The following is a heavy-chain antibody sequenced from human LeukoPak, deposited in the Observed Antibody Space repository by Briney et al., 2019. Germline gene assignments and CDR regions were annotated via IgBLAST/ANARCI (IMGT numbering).Heavy chain of an antibody. CDR3: ARSTLLRYFDWLLAGYFDY. J-gene: IGHJ4*02. V-gene: IGHV4-39*01. Sequence: PSETLSLTCIVSGGSISSSSHYWGWIRQSPGKGLEWIGSLYCSGYTYYSPSLKSRVTISVDTSKNQFSLKLSSVTAADTAVYYCARSTLLRYFDWLLAGYFDYWGQGTLVTVSS. CDR1: GGSISSSSHY. D-gene: IGHD3-9*01. CDR2: LYCSGYT.